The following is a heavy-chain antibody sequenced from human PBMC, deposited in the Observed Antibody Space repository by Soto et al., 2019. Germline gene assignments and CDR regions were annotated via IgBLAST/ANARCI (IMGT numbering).Heavy chain of an antibody. CDR2: ISAYNGNT. V-gene: IGHV1-18*04. J-gene: IGHJ3*02. Sequence: ASVKVSCKASGYTFTGYYMHWVRQAPGQGLEWMGWISAYNGNTNYAQKLQGRVTMTTDTSTSTAYMELRSLRSDDTAVYYCARDKAVAGINDAFDIWGQGTMVTVSS. CDR3: ARDKAVAGINDAFDI. CDR1: GYTFTGYY. D-gene: IGHD6-19*01.